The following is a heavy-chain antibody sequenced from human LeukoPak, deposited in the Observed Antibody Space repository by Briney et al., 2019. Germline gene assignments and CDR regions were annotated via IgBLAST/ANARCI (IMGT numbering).Heavy chain of an antibody. CDR3: AKESTWTGTDTNYFDY. CDR1: GFTFSNYG. J-gene: IGHJ4*02. V-gene: IGHV3-30*18. CDR2: ISNDGTNK. Sequence: GESLKISCAASGFTFSNYGMHWVRQAPGKGLEWVAVISNDGTNKYYADSVKGRFTFSRDNSKTTLYLQMNSLRTEDTAVYYCAKESTWTGTDTNYFDYWGQGTLVTVSS. D-gene: IGHD3/OR15-3a*01.